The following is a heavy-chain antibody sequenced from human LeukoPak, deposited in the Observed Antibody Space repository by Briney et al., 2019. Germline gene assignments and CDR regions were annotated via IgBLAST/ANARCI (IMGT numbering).Heavy chain of an antibody. CDR3: AKEYYDFWSGYPHDY. CDR2: ISGSGGST. Sequence: PGGSLRLSCAASGFTFSSYAMSWVRQAPGKGLEWVSAISGSGGSTYYADSVKGRFTTSRDNSKNTLYLQMNSLRAEDTAVYYCAKEYYDFWSGYPHDYWGQGTLVTVSS. CDR1: GFTFSSYA. J-gene: IGHJ4*02. V-gene: IGHV3-23*01. D-gene: IGHD3-3*01.